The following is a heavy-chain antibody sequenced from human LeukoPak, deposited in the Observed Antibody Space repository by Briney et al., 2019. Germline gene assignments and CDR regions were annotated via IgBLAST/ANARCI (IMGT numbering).Heavy chain of an antibody. CDR1: GGSISSSSYY. CDR2: IYYSGST. V-gene: IGHV4-61*05. J-gene: IGHJ6*03. D-gene: IGHD3-10*01. Sequence: SETLSLTCTVSGGSISSSSYYWGWFRQPPGKGLEWIGYIYYSGSTNYNPSLKSRVTISVDTSKNQFSLKLSSVTAADTAVYYCARGVMVRGVIKLLYYYMDVWGKGTTVTISS. CDR3: ARGVMVRGVIKLLYYYMDV.